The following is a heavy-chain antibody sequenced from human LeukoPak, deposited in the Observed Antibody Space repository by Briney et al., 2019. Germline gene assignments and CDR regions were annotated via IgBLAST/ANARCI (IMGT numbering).Heavy chain of an antibody. Sequence: ASVKVSCKASGGTFSSYAISWVRQAPGQGLEWMGGIIPIFGTANYAQKFQGRVTITADKSTSTAYMELSSLRSEDTAVYYCARGSYSNYGNWFDPWGQGTLVTVSS. CDR3: ARGSYSNYGNWFDP. D-gene: IGHD4-11*01. J-gene: IGHJ5*02. CDR2: IIPIFGTA. CDR1: GGTFSSYA. V-gene: IGHV1-69*06.